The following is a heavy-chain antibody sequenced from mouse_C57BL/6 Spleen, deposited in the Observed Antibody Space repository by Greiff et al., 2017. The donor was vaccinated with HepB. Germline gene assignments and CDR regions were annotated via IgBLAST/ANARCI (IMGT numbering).Heavy chain of an antibody. Sequence: EVQLQQSGPELVKPGASVKISCKASGYTFTDYYMNWVKQSHGKSLEWIGDINPNNGGTSYNQKFKGKATLTVDKSSSTAYMELRSLTSEDSAVYYCARRDYGSSHTDWYFDVWGTGTTVTVSS. CDR1: GYTFTDYY. V-gene: IGHV1-26*01. CDR3: ARRDYGSSHTDWYFDV. D-gene: IGHD1-1*01. J-gene: IGHJ1*03. CDR2: INPNNGGT.